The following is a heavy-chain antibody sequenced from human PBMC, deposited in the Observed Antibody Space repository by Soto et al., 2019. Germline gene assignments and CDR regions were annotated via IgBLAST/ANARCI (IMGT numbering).Heavy chain of an antibody. CDR3: AASAGYCSSTSCPERNWFDP. D-gene: IGHD2-2*01. CDR1: GGSISSYY. Sequence: SETLSLTCTVSGGSISSYYWSWIRQHPGKGLEWIGYIYYSGSTYYNPSLKSRVTISVDTSKNQFSLKLSSVTAADTAVYYCAASAGYCSSTSCPERNWFDPWGQGTLVTVSS. J-gene: IGHJ5*02. V-gene: IGHV4-59*06. CDR2: IYYSGST.